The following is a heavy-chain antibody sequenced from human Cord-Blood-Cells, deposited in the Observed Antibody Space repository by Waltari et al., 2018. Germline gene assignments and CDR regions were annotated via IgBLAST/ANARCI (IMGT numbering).Heavy chain of an antibody. CDR2: IKHSGST. D-gene: IGHD3-22*01. J-gene: IGHJ3*02. CDR3: ARKRYYDSSGYYYFKKNDAFDI. CDR1: GGSFSGYY. Sequence: QVQLQQWGAGLLKPSETLSLTCAVYGGSFSGYYWSWIRQPPGKGLEWIGEIKHSGSTNYNPSLKSRVTISVDTSKNQFSLKLSSVTAADTAVYYCARKRYYDSSGYYYFKKNDAFDIWGQGTMVTVSS. V-gene: IGHV4-34*01.